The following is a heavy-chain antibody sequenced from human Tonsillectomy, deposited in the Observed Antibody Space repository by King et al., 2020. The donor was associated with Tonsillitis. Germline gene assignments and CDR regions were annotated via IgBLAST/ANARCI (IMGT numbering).Heavy chain of an antibody. J-gene: IGHJ6*02. CDR2: IYPGDSDT. CDR1: GYSFTSYW. D-gene: IGHD1-26*01. CDR3: ARQRGYYYYYYGMDV. V-gene: IGHV5-51*01. Sequence: VQLVESGAEVKKPGESLKISCKGSGYSFTSYWIGWVRQLPGKGLEWMGIIYPGDSDTRYNPSFQGQVTISVDKSIRTAYLQWSSLKASDTAMYYCARQRGYYYYYYGMDVWGQGTTVTVSS.